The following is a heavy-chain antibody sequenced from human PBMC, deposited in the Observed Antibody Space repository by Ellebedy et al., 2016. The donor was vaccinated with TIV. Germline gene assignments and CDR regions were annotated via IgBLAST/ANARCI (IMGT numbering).Heavy chain of an antibody. J-gene: IGHJ4*02. CDR3: AKDRYGDYVVYFDY. V-gene: IGHV3-23*01. Sequence: PGGSLRLSCAASGFTFSSYAMSWVRQAPGKGLEWVSAISGSGGSTYYADSVKGRFTISRDNSKNTLYLQMNSLRAYDTAVYYCAKDRYGDYVVYFDYWGQGTLVTVSS. CDR1: GFTFSSYA. D-gene: IGHD4-17*01. CDR2: ISGSGGST.